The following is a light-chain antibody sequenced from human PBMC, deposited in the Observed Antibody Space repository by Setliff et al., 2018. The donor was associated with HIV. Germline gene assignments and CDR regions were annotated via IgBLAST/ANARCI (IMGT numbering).Light chain of an antibody. Sequence: QSALTQPASVSGSPGQSITISCTGTSSDVGGYNYVSWYQQHPGKAPKLMICDVSKRPSGVSNRFSGSKSGNTASLTISGLQAEDEADYYCCSYAGSSALYVFGTGTKVTVL. CDR2: DVS. J-gene: IGLJ1*01. CDR3: CSYAGSSALYV. V-gene: IGLV2-23*02. CDR1: SSDVGGYNY.